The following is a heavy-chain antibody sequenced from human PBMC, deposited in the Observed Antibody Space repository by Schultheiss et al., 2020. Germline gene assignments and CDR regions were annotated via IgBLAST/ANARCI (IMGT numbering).Heavy chain of an antibody. D-gene: IGHD3-10*01. Sequence: GESLKISCAASGFTFSSYAMHWVRQAPGKGLEWVAVISYDGSNKYYADSVKGRFTISRDNSKNTLYLQMNSLKTDDTAVYYCTSYMSPSGSEGRGAWYYYYGMDVWGLGTTVTVSS. V-gene: IGHV3-30-3*01. CDR1: GFTFSSYA. J-gene: IGHJ6*02. CDR3: TSYMSPSGSEGRGAWYYYYGMDV. CDR2: ISYDGSNK.